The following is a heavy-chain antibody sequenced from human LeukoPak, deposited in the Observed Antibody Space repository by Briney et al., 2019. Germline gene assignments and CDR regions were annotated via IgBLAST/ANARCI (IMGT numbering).Heavy chain of an antibody. V-gene: IGHV6-1*01. CDR1: GDSVSSNSAA. Sequence: SQTLSLTCAISGDSVSSNSAAWNWIRQSPSRGLEWLGRTYYRSKWYNDYAVSVKSRITINPDTSKNQFSLQLNSVTPEDTAVYYCAGYYYGSGSFINPYNWFDPWGQGTLVTVSS. CDR2: TYYRSKWYN. CDR3: AGYYYGSGSFINPYNWFDP. J-gene: IGHJ5*02. D-gene: IGHD3-10*01.